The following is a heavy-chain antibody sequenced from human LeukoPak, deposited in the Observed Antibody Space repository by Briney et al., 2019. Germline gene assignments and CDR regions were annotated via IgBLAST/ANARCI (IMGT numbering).Heavy chain of an antibody. V-gene: IGHV1-46*02. CDR3: ARQGTYSSAIGMGY. CDR2: INPSGGST. Sequence: ASVKVSCKASGYTFNNHYMHWVRQAPGQGLEWMGVINPSGGSTSYAQKFQGRVTMTRDTPTRTVYMEVNSLRSEDTAVYYCARQGTYSSAIGMGYWGQGTLVTVSS. J-gene: IGHJ4*02. D-gene: IGHD6-19*01. CDR1: GYTFNNHY.